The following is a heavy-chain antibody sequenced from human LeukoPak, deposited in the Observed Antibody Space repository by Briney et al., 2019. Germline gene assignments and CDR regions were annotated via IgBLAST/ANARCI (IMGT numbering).Heavy chain of an antibody. D-gene: IGHD3-22*01. CDR1: GFTFSSYT. Sequence: GGSLRLSCAASGFTFSSYTMNWVRQAPGKGLEWVSSISSSSSYIDHADSVKGRFTISRDNAKNSLYLQMNSLRAEDTAVYYCARVGITMIVVDYWGQGTLVTVSS. CDR2: ISSSSSYI. J-gene: IGHJ4*02. CDR3: ARVGITMIVVDY. V-gene: IGHV3-21*01.